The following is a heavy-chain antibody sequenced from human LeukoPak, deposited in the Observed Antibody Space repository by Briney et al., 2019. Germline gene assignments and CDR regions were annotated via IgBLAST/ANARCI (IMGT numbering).Heavy chain of an antibody. CDR1: GFTFSSYG. CDR3: AKLTGVAGTGDY. CDR2: ISYDGSNK. D-gene: IGHD6-19*01. V-gene: IGHV3-30*18. Sequence: GRSLRLSCAASGFTFSSYGMHWVRQAPGKGLEWVAVISYDGSNKYYADSVKGRFTIPRDNSKNTLYLQMNSLRAEDTAVYYCAKLTGVAGTGDYWGQGTLVTVSS. J-gene: IGHJ4*02.